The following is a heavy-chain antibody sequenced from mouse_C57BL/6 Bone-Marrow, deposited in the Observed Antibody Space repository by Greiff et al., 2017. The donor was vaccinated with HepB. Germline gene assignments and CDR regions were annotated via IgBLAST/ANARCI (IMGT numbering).Heavy chain of an antibody. J-gene: IGHJ4*01. V-gene: IGHV5-6*01. D-gene: IGHD2-4*01. CDR3: ARHCPRLPRGAMDY. CDR1: GFTFSSYG. Sequence: EVQLVESGGDLVKPGGSLKLSCAASGFTFSSYGMSWVRQTPDKRLEWVATISSGGSYTYYPDSVKGRFTISRDNAKNTLYLQMSSLKSEDTAMYYCARHCPRLPRGAMDYWGQGTSVTVSS. CDR2: ISSGGSYT.